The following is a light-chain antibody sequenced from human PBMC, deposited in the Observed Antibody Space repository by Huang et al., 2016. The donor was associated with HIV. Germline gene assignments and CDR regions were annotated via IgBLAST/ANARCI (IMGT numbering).Light chain of an antibody. Sequence: EIVLTQSPGTLSLSPGERATLSCRASQSVSSRYLAWYQQKPGQAPRILIYGASYRATGIPDRFSGSGSGTDFTLTISRLEPEDLAVYYCQQYGTSRIFTFGPGTRVDIK. CDR2: GAS. J-gene: IGKJ3*01. CDR1: QSVSSRY. V-gene: IGKV3-20*01. CDR3: QQYGTSRIFT.